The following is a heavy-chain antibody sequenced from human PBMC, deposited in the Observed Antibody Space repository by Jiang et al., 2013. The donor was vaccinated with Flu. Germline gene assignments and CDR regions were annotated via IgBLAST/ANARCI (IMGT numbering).Heavy chain of an antibody. J-gene: IGHJ4*01. CDR2: VYYTGRT. V-gene: IGHV4-39*01. D-gene: IGHD5-24*01. CDR1: SGSVTSISYY. Sequence: GLVKPSETLSLTCTVSSGSVTSISYYWGWIRQPPGKGLEWIGSVYYTGRTYYNPSLKSPVSISVDTSKNQFSLKLNSVTAADTAVYYCVKHGGDGYNYYFDYWGHGTLVTVSS. CDR3: VKHGGDGYNYYFDY.